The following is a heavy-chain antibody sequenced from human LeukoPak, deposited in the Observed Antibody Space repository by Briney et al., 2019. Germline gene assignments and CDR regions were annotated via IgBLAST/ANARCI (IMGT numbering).Heavy chain of an antibody. Sequence: PGGSLGLSCAASGFTFNNYAMHWVRQAPGKGLEWVAVISYDGSNKYYADSVKGRFTISRDDSKSTLYLQMNTLRAEDTAVYYCARDRCVSCPAWNWFDHWGQGTLVTVSP. CDR2: ISYDGSNK. J-gene: IGHJ5*02. D-gene: IGHD2-2*01. CDR3: ARDRCVSCPAWNWFDH. V-gene: IGHV3-30*04. CDR1: GFTFNNYA.